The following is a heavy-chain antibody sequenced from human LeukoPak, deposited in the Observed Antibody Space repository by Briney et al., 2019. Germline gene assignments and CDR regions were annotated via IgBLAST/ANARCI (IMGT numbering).Heavy chain of an antibody. V-gene: IGHV1-18*01. CDR1: GYTFTSYG. CDR2: ISAYNGNT. J-gene: IGHJ6*03. CDR3: ATQYSSGWYGYYYYYYMDV. D-gene: IGHD6-19*01. Sequence: ASVKVSCKASGYTFTSYGISWVRQAPGQGLEWMGWISAYNGNTNYAQKLQGRVTMTTDTSTSTAYMELRSLRSDDTAVYYCATQYSSGWYGYYYYYYMDVWGKGTTVTVSS.